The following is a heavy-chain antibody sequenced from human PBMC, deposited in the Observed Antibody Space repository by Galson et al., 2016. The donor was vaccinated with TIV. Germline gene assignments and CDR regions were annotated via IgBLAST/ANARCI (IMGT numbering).Heavy chain of an antibody. Sequence: SETLSLTCTVSSDSIINYYLSWIRQPPGKGLEWIGYISDGGRSNGNPSLKSRVTISVDTSKKQISLKLKSVTAADTAMYYCARDLGLGAFDIWGQGTMVTVSS. D-gene: IGHD7-27*01. CDR1: SDSIINYY. J-gene: IGHJ3*02. CDR2: ISDGGRS. V-gene: IGHV4-59*01. CDR3: ARDLGLGAFDI.